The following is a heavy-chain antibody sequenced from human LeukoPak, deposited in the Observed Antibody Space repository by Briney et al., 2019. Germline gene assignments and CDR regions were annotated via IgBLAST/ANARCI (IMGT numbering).Heavy chain of an antibody. CDR2: IYTSGST. V-gene: IGHV4-61*02. J-gene: IGHJ4*02. D-gene: IGHD2-15*01. CDR3: ARARYCSGGSCKALDY. Sequence: SETLSLTCTVSGGSISSGSYYWSWIRQPAGKGLEWIGRIYTSGSTNYNPSLKSRVTISVDTSKNQFSLKLSSVTAAGTAVYYCARARYCSGGSCKALDYWGQGTLVTVSS. CDR1: GGSISSGSYY.